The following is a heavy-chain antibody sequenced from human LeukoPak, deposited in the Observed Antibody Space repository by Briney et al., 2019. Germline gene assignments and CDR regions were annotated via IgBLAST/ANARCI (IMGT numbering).Heavy chain of an antibody. CDR2: IIPIFGTA. V-gene: IGHV1-69*05. J-gene: IGHJ4*02. D-gene: IGHD1-26*01. CDR1: GGTFSSYA. CDR3: ARGRSVGANFDY. Sequence: GASVKVSCKASGGTFSSYAISWVRQAPGQGLEWMGGIIPIFGTANYAQKLQGRVTMTTDTSTSTAYMELRSLRSDDTAVYYCARGRSVGANFDYWGQGTLVTVSS.